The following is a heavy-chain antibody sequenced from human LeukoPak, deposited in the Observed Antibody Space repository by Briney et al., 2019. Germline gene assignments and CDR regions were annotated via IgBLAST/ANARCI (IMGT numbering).Heavy chain of an antibody. Sequence: ASVKVSCKASGYTFTSYYMHWVRQAPGQGLEWMGIINPSGGSTSYAQKFQGRVTMTRDTSTSTVYMELSSLRSEDTAVYYCVRVGESGDGYNSFDYWGRGTLVTVSS. CDR2: INPSGGST. D-gene: IGHD5-24*01. CDR3: VRVGESGDGYNSFDY. J-gene: IGHJ4*02. CDR1: GYTFTSYY. V-gene: IGHV1-46*01.